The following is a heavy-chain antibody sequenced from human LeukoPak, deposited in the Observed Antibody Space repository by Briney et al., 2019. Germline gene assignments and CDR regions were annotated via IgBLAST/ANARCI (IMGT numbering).Heavy chain of an antibody. V-gene: IGHV4-34*01. D-gene: IGHD6-13*01. Sequence: SETLTLTCAVYGGSFSGYYWSWIRQPPGKGLEWIGEINHSGSTNYNPSLKSRVTISVDTSKNQFSLKLSSVTAADTAVYYCARKTAAGTVWFDPWAQGTLVTVSS. CDR1: GGSFSGYY. J-gene: IGHJ5*02. CDR2: INHSGST. CDR3: ARKTAAGTVWFDP.